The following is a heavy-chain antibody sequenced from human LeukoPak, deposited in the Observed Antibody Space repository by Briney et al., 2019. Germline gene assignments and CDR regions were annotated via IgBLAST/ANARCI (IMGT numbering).Heavy chain of an antibody. CDR1: GYIFTGYY. V-gene: IGHV1-2*02. J-gene: IGHJ4*02. Sequence: GASVKVSCKASGYIFTGYYMHWVRQAPGQGLEWMGWIDPNSGGTNYAQKFQGRVTMTRDTSISTAYMELSRLRSDDTAVYYCARDRRDGYNDIDYWGQGTLVTVSS. D-gene: IGHD5-24*01. CDR2: IDPNSGGT. CDR3: ARDRRDGYNDIDY.